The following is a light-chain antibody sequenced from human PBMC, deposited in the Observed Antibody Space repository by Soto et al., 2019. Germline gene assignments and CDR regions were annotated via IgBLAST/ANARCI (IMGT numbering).Light chain of an antibody. J-gene: IGLJ3*02. Sequence: QSVLTQPPSVSGAPGQRVTISCTGSSSNIGGDYDVHWYQQLPGTAPKLLIYGNSNRPSGVPDRFSGSKSGTSASLAITGLQAEDEADYYCQSYDSSLSGSVFGGGTKVTVL. CDR2: GNS. CDR3: QSYDSSLSGSV. CDR1: SSNIGGDYD. V-gene: IGLV1-40*01.